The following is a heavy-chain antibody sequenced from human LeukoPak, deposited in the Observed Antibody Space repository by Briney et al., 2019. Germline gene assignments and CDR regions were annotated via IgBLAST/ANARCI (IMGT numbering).Heavy chain of an antibody. J-gene: IGHJ6*03. CDR1: GFTFSSYG. CDR2: ISSSGGTT. Sequence: PGGSLRLSCAASGFTFSSYGMSWVCQAPGRGLEWVAAISSSGGTTYYADSVKGRFTISRDNSKNTLYLQMNSLRAEDTAIYYCAKNGDRGAYCSGGSCYPYYYYYMDVWGKGTTVTISS. V-gene: IGHV3-23*01. D-gene: IGHD2-15*01. CDR3: AKNGDRGAYCSGGSCYPYYYYYMDV.